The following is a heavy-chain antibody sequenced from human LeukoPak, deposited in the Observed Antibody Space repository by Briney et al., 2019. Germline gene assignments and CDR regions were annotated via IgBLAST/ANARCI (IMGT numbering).Heavy chain of an antibody. V-gene: IGHV4-59*08. D-gene: IGHD1/OR15-1a*01. Sequence: SETLSLTCSVSGGSNTNYYWTWIRQPPGKGLEWIGYIYNSGSTNYNPSLKSRVTISVDTSKNQFSLKLSSVTAADTAVYYCARLRLRTQTKDNWFDPWGQGTLVTVSS. J-gene: IGHJ5*02. CDR1: GGSNTNYY. CDR2: IYNSGST. CDR3: ARLRLRTQTKDNWFDP.